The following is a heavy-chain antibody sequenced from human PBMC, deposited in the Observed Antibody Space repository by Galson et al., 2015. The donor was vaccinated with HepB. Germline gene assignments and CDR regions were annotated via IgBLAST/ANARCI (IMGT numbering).Heavy chain of an antibody. D-gene: IGHD3-22*01. CDR2: IIPMFAKA. CDR1: GGTFSTYT. J-gene: IGHJ4*02. Sequence: SVKVSCKASGGTFSTYTTTWVRQAPGQGLGWVGGIIPMFAKANYAQKFKGRVTITADESTATAYMELNSLTSEDTAVYYCATDLDYHDNGGYYYGFFWGQGTLVTVAS. V-gene: IGHV1-69*13. CDR3: ATDLDYHDNGGYYYGFF.